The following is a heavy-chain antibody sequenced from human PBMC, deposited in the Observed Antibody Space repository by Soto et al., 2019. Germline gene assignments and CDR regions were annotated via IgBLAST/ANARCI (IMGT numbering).Heavy chain of an antibody. J-gene: IGHJ4*02. CDR1: GDSLSSGGHY. CDR2: IYDSVNT. Sequence: QVQLQESGPGLVKPSQTLSPTCTVPGDSLSSGGHYWSWIRQHPGKGLEWIGHIYDSVNTYYSPSLRSRVTISADMSKNQFSLNLRSVTAADTAVYYCARVDHRGYFAILTDYWGQGTLVTVSS. V-gene: IGHV4-31*03. CDR3: ARVDHRGYFAILTDY. D-gene: IGHD3-9*01.